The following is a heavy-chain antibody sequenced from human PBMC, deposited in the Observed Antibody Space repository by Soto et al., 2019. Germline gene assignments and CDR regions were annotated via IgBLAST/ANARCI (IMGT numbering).Heavy chain of an antibody. J-gene: IGHJ6*02. CDR1: GGSFSCYY. CDR3: ARLRGYCSSTSCIYYYYYGMDV. V-gene: IGHV4-34*01. D-gene: IGHD2-2*01. Sequence: SETLSLTCAVYGGSFSCYYWSWIRQPPGKGLEWIGEINHGGSTNYNPSLKSRVTISVDTSKNQFSLKLSSVTAADTAVYYCARLRGYCSSTSCIYYYYYGMDVWGQGTMVTVSS. CDR2: INHGGST.